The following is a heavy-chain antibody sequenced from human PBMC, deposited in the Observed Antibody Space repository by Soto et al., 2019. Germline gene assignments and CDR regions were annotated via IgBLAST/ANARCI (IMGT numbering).Heavy chain of an antibody. V-gene: IGHV1-46*01. Sequence: ASVKVSCKASGYTFTSYYIHWVRQAPGQGLEWMGIINPSGGSTSYAQKFQGRVTMTRDASTSTVYMELSSLRSEDTAVYYCARDLGEEAFDIWGQGTMVTVSS. J-gene: IGHJ3*02. D-gene: IGHD2-21*01. CDR2: INPSGGST. CDR3: ARDLGEEAFDI. CDR1: GYTFTSYY.